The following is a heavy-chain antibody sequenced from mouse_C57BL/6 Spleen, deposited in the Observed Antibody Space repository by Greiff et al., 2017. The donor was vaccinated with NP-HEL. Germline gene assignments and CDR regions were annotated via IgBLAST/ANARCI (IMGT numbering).Heavy chain of an antibody. CDR1: GYAFSSYW. CDR3: ARAETTVVGGGYFDD. CDR2: IYPGDGDT. V-gene: IGHV1-80*01. J-gene: IGHJ2*01. Sequence: QVQLQQSGAELVKPGASVKISCKASGYAFSSYWMNWVKQRPGKGLEWIGQIYPGDGDTNYNGKFKGKATLTADKSSSTAYMQLSSLTSEDSAVYFCARAETTVVGGGYFDDWGQGTTLTVSS. D-gene: IGHD1-1*01.